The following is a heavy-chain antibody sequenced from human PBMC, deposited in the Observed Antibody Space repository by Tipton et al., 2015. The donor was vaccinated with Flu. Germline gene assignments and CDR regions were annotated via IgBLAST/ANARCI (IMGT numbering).Heavy chain of an antibody. Sequence: LRLSCAVYGGSFSGYYWSWIRQPPGKGLEWIGEINHSGSTNYNPSLKSRVTISVDTSKNQFSLKLSSVTAADTAVYYCARDWSSYGSPKAGWDYFYGMDVWGQGTTVTVSS. D-gene: IGHD3-10*01. CDR1: GGSFSGYY. J-gene: IGHJ6*02. CDR3: ARDWSSYGSPKAGWDYFYGMDV. CDR2: INHSGST. V-gene: IGHV4-34*01.